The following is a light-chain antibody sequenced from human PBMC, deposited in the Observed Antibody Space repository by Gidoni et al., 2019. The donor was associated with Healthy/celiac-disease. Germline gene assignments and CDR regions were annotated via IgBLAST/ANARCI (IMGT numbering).Light chain of an antibody. Sequence: EIVLTQSPGTLSLFPGERATLSCRASQSVSSSYLAWYQQKPGQAPRLLIYGASSRATGIPDRFSGSGSGTDFTLTISRLEPEDFAVYYCQQYGSSLFGQGTRLEIK. V-gene: IGKV3-20*01. J-gene: IGKJ5*01. CDR1: QSVSSSY. CDR2: GAS. CDR3: QQYGSSL.